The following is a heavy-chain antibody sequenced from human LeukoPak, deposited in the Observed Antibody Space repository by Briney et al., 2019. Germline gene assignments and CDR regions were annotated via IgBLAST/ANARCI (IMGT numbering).Heavy chain of an antibody. D-gene: IGHD2-8*01. CDR3: ARVGNGHFDY. Sequence: SETLSLTCTVSGGSISSYYWSWTRQPPGKGLEWIGYIYYSGSTNYNPSLKSRVTISVDTSKNQFSLKLSSVTAADTAVYYCARVGNGHFDYWGQGTLVTVSS. V-gene: IGHV4-59*01. CDR1: GGSISSYY. CDR2: IYYSGST. J-gene: IGHJ4*02.